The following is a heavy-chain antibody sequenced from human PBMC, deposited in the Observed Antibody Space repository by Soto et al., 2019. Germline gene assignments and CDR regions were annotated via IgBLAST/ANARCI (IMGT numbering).Heavy chain of an antibody. D-gene: IGHD6-19*01. CDR2: MNPNSGNT. CDR3: ARATPFVAVAGTGVVADMHAFDI. Sequence: WASVKVSCKASGYTFTSYDINWVRQATGQGLEWMGWMNPNSGNTGYAQKFQGRVTMTRNTSISTAYMELSSLRSEDTAVYYCARATPFVAVAGTGVVADMHAFDIWGQGTMVTVSS. V-gene: IGHV1-8*01. J-gene: IGHJ3*02. CDR1: GYTFTSYD.